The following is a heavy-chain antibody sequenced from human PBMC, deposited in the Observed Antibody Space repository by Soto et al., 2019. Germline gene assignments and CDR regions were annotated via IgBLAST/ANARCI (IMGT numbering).Heavy chain of an antibody. V-gene: IGHV4-4*02. Sequence: QVQLQESGPGLAKSSGTLSLTCAVSGASIGDTYWWSWVRQPPGKGLEWIGEIYEYGRTNYNASLKSRVTISVDKSKNQFSLQLRSLTASDTAVYYCARNSFSTSYHNFLDPWGQGALVTVSS. CDR3: ARNSFSTSYHNFLDP. J-gene: IGHJ5*02. CDR2: IYEYGRT. CDR1: GASIGDTYW. D-gene: IGHD6-6*01.